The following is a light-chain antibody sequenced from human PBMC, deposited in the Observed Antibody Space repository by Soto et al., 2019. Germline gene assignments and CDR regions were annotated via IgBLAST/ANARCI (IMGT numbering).Light chain of an antibody. CDR1: SSDIGGYNY. CDR3: SSYTTRITHV. J-gene: IGLJ1*01. V-gene: IGLV2-14*01. Sequence: QSVLTQPASVSGSPGQSITISCTETSSDIGGYNYVSWYQQHPGKAPKLMIYDVNDRPSGVSNRFSGSKSGNTASLTISGLQAEDEADYYCSSYTTRITHVFGTGTKVTVL. CDR2: DVN.